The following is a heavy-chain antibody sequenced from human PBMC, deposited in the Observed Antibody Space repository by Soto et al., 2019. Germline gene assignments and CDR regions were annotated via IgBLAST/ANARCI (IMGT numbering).Heavy chain of an antibody. Sequence: KPGGSLRLSCAASGFTFSNAWMSWVRQAPGKGLEWVGRIKSKTDGGTTDYATPVKGRFTISRDDSKNTLYLQMNSLKTEDTAVYYCTTGGYYDSSGYYSWPYWGQGTLVTSPQ. V-gene: IGHV3-15*01. J-gene: IGHJ4*02. CDR1: GFTFSNAW. CDR3: TTGGYYDSSGYYSWPY. D-gene: IGHD3-22*01. CDR2: IKSKTDGGTT.